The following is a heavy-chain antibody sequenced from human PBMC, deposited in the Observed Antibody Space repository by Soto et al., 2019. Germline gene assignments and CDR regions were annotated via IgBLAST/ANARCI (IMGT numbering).Heavy chain of an antibody. Sequence: QVQLVESGGGVVQPGRSLRLSCAASGFTFSNYGMHWVRQAPGKGLEWVAVISYDGSNKYHADSVKGRFTIAIDNSKNTLYLQMNSLRAEDTAVYYCAKAGFSGSSTYSDHYGMDVWGQGTTVTVSS. CDR1: GFTFSNYG. D-gene: IGHD1-26*01. J-gene: IGHJ6*02. V-gene: IGHV3-30*18. CDR3: AKAGFSGSSTYSDHYGMDV. CDR2: ISYDGSNK.